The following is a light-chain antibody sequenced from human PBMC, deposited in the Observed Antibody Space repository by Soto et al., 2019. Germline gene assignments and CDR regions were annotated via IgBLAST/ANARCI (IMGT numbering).Light chain of an antibody. CDR2: AAS. J-gene: IGKJ1*01. Sequence: DVQMTQSPSSLSASVGDRVTITCRASQSIGSYLNWYQHKPGRAPQLLIYAASNLQSGVPSRLSGGGSGTDLTLTISSLQPEDFATYYCQQSYSMPWTFGQGTKVDIK. CDR3: QQSYSMPWT. CDR1: QSIGSY. V-gene: IGKV1-39*01.